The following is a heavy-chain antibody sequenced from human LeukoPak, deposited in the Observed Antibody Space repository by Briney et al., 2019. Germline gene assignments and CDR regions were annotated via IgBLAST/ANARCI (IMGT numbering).Heavy chain of an antibody. CDR3: ASPSEVGAIDN. CDR1: GFTFSDYY. J-gene: IGHJ4*02. Sequence: GGSLRLSCAASGFTFSDYYMSWIRQAPGKGLEWVSYISSSGSTIYYADSVKGRFTISRDNAKNSLYLQMNSLRAEDTAVYYCASPSEVGAIDNWGQGTLVTVSS. V-gene: IGHV3-11*01. CDR2: ISSSGSTI. D-gene: IGHD1-26*01.